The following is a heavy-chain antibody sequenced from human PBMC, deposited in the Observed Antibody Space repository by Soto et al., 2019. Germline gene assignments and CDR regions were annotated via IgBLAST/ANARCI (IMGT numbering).Heavy chain of an antibody. CDR2: IWYDGSNK. V-gene: IGHV3-33*01. CDR1: GFTFSSYG. D-gene: IGHD2-15*01. Sequence: GGSLRLSCAASGFTFSSYGMHWVRQAPGKGLEWVAVIWYDGSNKYYADSVKGRFTISRDNSKNTLYLQMNSLRAEDTAVYYCARESLVVVAATPELYWFDPWGQGTLVTVSS. CDR3: ARESLVVVAATPELYWFDP. J-gene: IGHJ5*02.